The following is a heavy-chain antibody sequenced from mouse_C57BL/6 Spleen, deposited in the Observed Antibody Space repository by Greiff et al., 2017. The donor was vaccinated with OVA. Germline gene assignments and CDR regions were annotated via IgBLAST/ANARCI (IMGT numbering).Heavy chain of an antibody. CDR1: GYTFTSYW. V-gene: IGHV1-69*01. CDR3: ARKLTGLFDY. CDR2: IDPSDSYT. Sequence: VQLQQPGAELVMPGASVKLSCKASGYTFTSYWMHWVKQRPGQGLEWIGEIDPSDSYTNYNQKFKGKSTLTVDKSSSTAYMQLSSLTSEDSAVYYCARKLTGLFDYWGQGTTLTVSS. D-gene: IGHD4-1*01. J-gene: IGHJ2*01.